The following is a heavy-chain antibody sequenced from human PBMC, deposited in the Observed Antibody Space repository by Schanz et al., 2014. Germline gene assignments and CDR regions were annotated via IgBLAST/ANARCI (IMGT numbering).Heavy chain of an antibody. D-gene: IGHD3-9*01. V-gene: IGHV1-8*02. Sequence: QVQLVQSGSELTRPGASVKVSCKASGYTFTFTTYGISWVRQVPGKGLEWLGWINPNSGATSSAQKFQGRVTMTRDTSISTAYMELSSLSSDDTAVYYCARGLRLRYFDSYYGRDVWGKAPPFTVSS. J-gene: IGHJ6*04. CDR1: GYTFTFTTYG. CDR2: INPNSGAT. CDR3: ARGLRLRYFDSYYGRDV.